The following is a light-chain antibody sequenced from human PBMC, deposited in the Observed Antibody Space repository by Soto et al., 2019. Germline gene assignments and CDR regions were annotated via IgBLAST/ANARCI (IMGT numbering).Light chain of an antibody. CDR3: CSYAGSYTYV. Sequence: QSVLTQPRSLSGSPDQSVTISCTGTISDVGGYNFVSWYQHHPGKAPKLIIYNVIQRPSGVPDRFSASKSDNTASLTISGLQAEDEADYYCCSYAGSYTYVFGTGTKVTVL. J-gene: IGLJ1*01. CDR1: ISDVGGYNF. CDR2: NVI. V-gene: IGLV2-11*01.